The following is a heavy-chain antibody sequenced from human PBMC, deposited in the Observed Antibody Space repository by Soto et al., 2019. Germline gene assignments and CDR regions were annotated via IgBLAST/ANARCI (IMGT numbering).Heavy chain of an antibody. D-gene: IGHD6-19*01. V-gene: IGHV3-30*18. J-gene: IGHJ5*02. CDR3: AKLFSTVAGTGGGIGRLVDP. Sequence: GGSLRLSCAASGFTFSSYGMHWVRQAPGKGLEWVAVISYDGSNKYYADSVKGRFTISRDNSKNTLYLQMNSLRAEDTAVYYCAKLFSTVAGTGGGIGRLVDPWGQGTLVTVSS. CDR1: GFTFSSYG. CDR2: ISYDGSNK.